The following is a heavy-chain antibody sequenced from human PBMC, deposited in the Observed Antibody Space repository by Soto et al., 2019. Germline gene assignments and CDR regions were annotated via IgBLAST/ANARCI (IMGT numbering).Heavy chain of an antibody. CDR1: GFTFTNYG. J-gene: IGHJ4*02. CDR2: ISYDGSTK. CDR3: ARGNPPGAVNAIWGIAL. D-gene: IGHD2-21*01. Sequence: GGSLRLSCAASGFTFTNYGMHWVRQAPGKGLQWVAVISYDGSTKYYADSVKGRFTISRDNSKNTLFLQLNSLRLEDTAVYSCARGNPPGAVNAIWGIALWGQGTLVTVSS. V-gene: IGHV3-30-3*01.